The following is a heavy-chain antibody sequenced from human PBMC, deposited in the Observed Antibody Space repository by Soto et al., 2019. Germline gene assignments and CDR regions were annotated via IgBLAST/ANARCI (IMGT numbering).Heavy chain of an antibody. CDR2: IYYDGTNY. J-gene: IGHJ4*02. Sequence: QVQLVESGGGVVQPGRSLRLSCAASGFTFSTYAMHWVRQAPGKGLEWVAVIYYDGTNYYYADSVKGRFTISRDNSNHTLYLQMTSLRADVTAVYYCARDRGGYGDYVAGFFDFWGQGTLVTFSS. V-gene: IGHV3-33*01. CDR1: GFTFSTYA. D-gene: IGHD4-17*01. CDR3: ARDRGGYGDYVAGFFDF.